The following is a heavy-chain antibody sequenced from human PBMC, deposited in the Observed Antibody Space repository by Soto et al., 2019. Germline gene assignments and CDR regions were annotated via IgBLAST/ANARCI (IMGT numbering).Heavy chain of an antibody. CDR1: GFTVSNNY. D-gene: IGHD3-10*02. J-gene: IGHJ3*01. CDR2: IYSGGDT. V-gene: IGHV3-66*01. Sequence: EVQLVESGGGLVQPGGSVRLSCGASGFTVSNNYMSWFRQAPWKWLARVSHIYSGGDTSYTNSVKGRFTISRDNSKNTLYLQMYSLRAEDTAVYYWARAPGCSVTHGVWGQGTMVTVSS. CDR3: ARAPGCSVTHGV.